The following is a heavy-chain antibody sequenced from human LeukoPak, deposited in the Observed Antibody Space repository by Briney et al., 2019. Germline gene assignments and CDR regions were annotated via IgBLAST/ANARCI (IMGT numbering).Heavy chain of an antibody. J-gene: IGHJ4*02. D-gene: IGHD3-10*01. CDR3: AKVPALWFGEDAYYFDN. V-gene: IGHV3-23*01. Sequence: TGGSLRLSCAASGFTFSNYAMNWVRQAPGKGLEWVSAILGTGGTTYYADSVKGRFTISRDNSKDTLYLQMNSLRAEDTAVYYCAKVPALWFGEDAYYFDNWGQGTLVTVSS. CDR1: GFTFSNYA. CDR2: ILGTGGTT.